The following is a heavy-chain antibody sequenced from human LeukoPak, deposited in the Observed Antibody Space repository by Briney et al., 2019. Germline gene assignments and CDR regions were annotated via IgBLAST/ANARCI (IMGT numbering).Heavy chain of an antibody. CDR1: GFTFSSYT. V-gene: IGHV3-48*01. J-gene: IGHJ4*02. CDR3: ARVGYCSTTSCYWRAFDY. D-gene: IGHD2-2*01. CDR2: IGTSSTTI. Sequence: PGGSLRLSCAASGFTFSSYTMNWVRQPPGKGLEWVSNIGTSSTTIYYADSVKGRFTISRDNAKNSLYLQMNSLRADDTAVYYCARVGYCSTTSCYWRAFDYWGQGTLVTVSS.